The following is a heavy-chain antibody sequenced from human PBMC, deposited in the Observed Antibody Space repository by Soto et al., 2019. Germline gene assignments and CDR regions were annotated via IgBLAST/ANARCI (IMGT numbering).Heavy chain of an antibody. CDR2: IYYSGST. V-gene: IGHV4-4*02. Sequence: SETLSLTCAVSGGSISSSNWWSWVRQPPGKGLEWIGEIYYSGSTNYNPSLKSRVTISVDTSKNQFSLKLSSVTAADTAVYYCARSYSSSWYWYYFDYWGQGTLVTVS. D-gene: IGHD6-13*01. CDR3: ARSYSSSWYWYYFDY. J-gene: IGHJ4*02. CDR1: GGSISSSNW.